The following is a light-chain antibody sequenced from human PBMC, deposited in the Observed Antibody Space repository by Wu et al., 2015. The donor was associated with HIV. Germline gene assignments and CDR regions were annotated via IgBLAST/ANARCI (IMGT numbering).Light chain of an antibody. CDR3: QQHNNYPWT. J-gene: IGKJ1*01. V-gene: IGKV1-5*03. CDR1: QSINNA. CDR2: KAS. Sequence: DIQMTQSPSTLSTSVGDTVTITCRASQSINNALAWYQQKPGKAPKLLIYKASSLQSGVVSRFSGSGSGTEFTLTIYSLQPDDFATYYCQQHNNYPWTFGQGTKVEIK.